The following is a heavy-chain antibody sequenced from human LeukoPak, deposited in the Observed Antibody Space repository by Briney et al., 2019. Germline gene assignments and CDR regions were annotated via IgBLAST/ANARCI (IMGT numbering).Heavy chain of an antibody. J-gene: IGHJ4*02. CDR1: GFTFSSYA. Sequence: GGSLRLSCTASGFTFSSYAMSWVRQAPGKGLEWVSAISGSGGSTYYADSVKGRFTISRYNSRNTVYLHMNSLRVEDTAVYYCAKTPDRGYQVLLYYFDCWGQGALVTESS. V-gene: IGHV3-23*01. D-gene: IGHD2-2*01. CDR2: ISGSGGST. CDR3: AKTPDRGYQVLLYYFDC.